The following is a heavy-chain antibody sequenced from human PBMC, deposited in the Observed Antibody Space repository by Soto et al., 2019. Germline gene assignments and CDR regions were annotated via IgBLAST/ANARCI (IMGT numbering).Heavy chain of an antibody. CDR1: GFSLRDYY. CDR2: ISPGGDII. V-gene: IGHV3-11*01. Sequence: GGSLRLSCAAPGFSLRDYYMTWIRQAPGKGLELLSYISPGGDIIKYADPVKGRFIISRDNAKNSLYLHMNSLRAEDTAVYYCTRDPRMTDFWGQGTLVTVSS. J-gene: IGHJ4*02. CDR3: TRDPRMTDF.